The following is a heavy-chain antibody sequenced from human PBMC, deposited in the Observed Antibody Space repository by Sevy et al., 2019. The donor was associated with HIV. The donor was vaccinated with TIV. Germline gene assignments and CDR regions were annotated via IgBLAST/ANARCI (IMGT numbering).Heavy chain of an antibody. CDR3: ARGRSPKRLPLLYSGYDHMTAHFFDY. D-gene: IGHD5-12*01. V-gene: IGHV4-34*01. J-gene: IGHJ4*02. Sequence: SETLSLTCAVYGESVSSSYWTWIRQPPWGGLDWVGEVDHSGGTSYNPSLKSRATVSLDTSKRQFSLKLNSVTAADTAVYFCARGRSPKRLPLLYSGYDHMTAHFFDYWGQGALVTVSS. CDR2: VDHSGGT. CDR1: GESVSSSY.